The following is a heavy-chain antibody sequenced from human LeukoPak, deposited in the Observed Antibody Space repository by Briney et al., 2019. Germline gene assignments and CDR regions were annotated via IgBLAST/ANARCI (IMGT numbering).Heavy chain of an antibody. J-gene: IGHJ4*02. Sequence: GGSLRHSCAASVFTLISYAIKWVGPSSGRGRAWVSAISGGGGSTYYPDTLKGRFTISLDNSKKTLYLHTNNLRAEDTALYYCAKINRGQVAGHIDFWGQGTLVSVSS. CDR3: AKINRGQVAGHIDF. CDR2: ISGGGGST. V-gene: IGHV3-23*01. D-gene: IGHD6-19*01. CDR1: VFTLISYA.